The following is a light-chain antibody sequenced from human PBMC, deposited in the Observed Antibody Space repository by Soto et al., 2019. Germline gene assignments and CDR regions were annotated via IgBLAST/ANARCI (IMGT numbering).Light chain of an antibody. V-gene: IGKV3-11*01. CDR1: QNVGSY. CDR3: QQRSNWLFT. CDR2: DAS. Sequence: EIVLTQSPGTLSLSPGERATLSCRASQNVGSYLAWYQQRPGQAPRLLIYDASNRATGIPARFSGSGSGTGFTLTISSLEPEDFAVYYCQQRSNWLFTFGPGTKVDIK. J-gene: IGKJ3*01.